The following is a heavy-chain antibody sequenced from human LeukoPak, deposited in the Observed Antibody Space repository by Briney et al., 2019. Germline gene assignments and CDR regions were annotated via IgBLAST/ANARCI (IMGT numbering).Heavy chain of an antibody. CDR1: GGSISSYY. J-gene: IGHJ4*02. D-gene: IGHD5-18*01. CDR2: IYYSGST. V-gene: IGHV4-59*01. Sequence: SETLSLTCTVSGGSISSYYWSWIRQPLGKGLEWIGYIYYSGSTNYNPSLKSRVTISVDTSKNQFSLKLSSVTAADTAVYYCARVEVGYSYGHDYWGQGTLVTVSS. CDR3: ARVEVGYSYGHDY.